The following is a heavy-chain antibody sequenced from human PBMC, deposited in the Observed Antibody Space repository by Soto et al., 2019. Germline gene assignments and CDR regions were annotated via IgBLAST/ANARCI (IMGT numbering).Heavy chain of an antibody. Sequence: EVQLVQSGAEVKKPGESLKISCKGSGHSFTSYWIGWVRQMPGKGLEWMGIIYPGDSDTRYSPSFQGQVTISADKSISTAYLQWSSLKASDTAMYYCARPPTYYYDSSGYYYDAFDIWGQGTMVTVSS. CDR3: ARPPTYYYDSSGYYYDAFDI. D-gene: IGHD3-22*01. CDR1: GHSFTSYW. CDR2: IYPGDSDT. J-gene: IGHJ3*02. V-gene: IGHV5-51*01.